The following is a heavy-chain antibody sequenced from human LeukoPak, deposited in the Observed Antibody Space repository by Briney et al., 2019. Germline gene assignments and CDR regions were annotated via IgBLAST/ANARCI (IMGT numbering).Heavy chain of an antibody. Sequence: KPSETLSLTRAVYGGSFSGYYWSWIRQPPGKGLEWIGEINHSGSTNYNPSPTRRVTIPEDTSENQSSLKLSAVTAADSAVYYCARGKGAYIGYWTGVYNWFDPWGQGTLVTVSS. J-gene: IGHJ5*02. D-gene: IGHD5-12*01. CDR3: ARGKGAYIGYWTGVYNWFDP. CDR2: INHSGST. CDR1: GGSFSGYY. V-gene: IGHV4-34*01.